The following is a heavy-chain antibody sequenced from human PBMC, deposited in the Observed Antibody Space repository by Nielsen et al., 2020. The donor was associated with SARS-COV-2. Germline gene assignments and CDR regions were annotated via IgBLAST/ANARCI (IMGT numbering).Heavy chain of an antibody. D-gene: IGHD1-14*01. CDR3: AREPGLPNWFDP. CDR1: GGSISSYY. Sequence: SETLSLTCTVSGGSISSYYWGWIRQPPGKGLEWIGSIYYSGSTYYNPSLKSRVTISVDTSKNQFSLKLSSVTAADTAVYYCAREPGLPNWFDPWGQGTLVTVSS. V-gene: IGHV4-39*07. J-gene: IGHJ5*02. CDR2: IYYSGST.